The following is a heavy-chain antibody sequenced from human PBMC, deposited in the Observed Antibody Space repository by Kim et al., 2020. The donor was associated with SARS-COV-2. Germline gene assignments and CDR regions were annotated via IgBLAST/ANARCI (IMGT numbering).Heavy chain of an antibody. Sequence: YADSVKGRFTISRDNAKNSLYLQMNSLRAEDTALYYCARDGTQLWLSFDYWGQGTLVTVSS. V-gene: IGHV3-20*03. CDR3: ARDGTQLWLSFDY. J-gene: IGHJ4*02. D-gene: IGHD5-18*01.